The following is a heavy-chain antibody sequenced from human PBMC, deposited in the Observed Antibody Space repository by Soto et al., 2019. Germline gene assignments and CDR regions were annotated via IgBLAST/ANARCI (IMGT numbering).Heavy chain of an antibody. CDR1: GGTFSSYA. J-gene: IGHJ6*02. Sequence: AASVKVSCKASGGTFSSYAISWVRQAPGQGLEWMGGIIPIFGTANYAQKFQGRVTITADKSTSTAYMELSSLRSEDTAVYYCARDGGPTLGDYYYGMDVWGQGTTVTVSS. D-gene: IGHD3-16*01. V-gene: IGHV1-69*06. CDR2: IIPIFGTA. CDR3: ARDGGPTLGDYYYGMDV.